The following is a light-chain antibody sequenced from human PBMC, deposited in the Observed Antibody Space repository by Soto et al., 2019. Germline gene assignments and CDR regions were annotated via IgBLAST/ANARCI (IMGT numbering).Light chain of an antibody. CDR3: QHAYSPLLT. CDR1: QSITNY. V-gene: IGKV1-39*01. J-gene: IGKJ4*01. Sequence: DDQMTQSLSSLAAYVGDRVTITCRASQSITNYLNWYQHKPGQAPNLLIYAASTLQSGVPSRFSGSGSGTDFTLTISSLQPEDFATYFCQHAYSPLLTFAGGTKVDIK. CDR2: AAS.